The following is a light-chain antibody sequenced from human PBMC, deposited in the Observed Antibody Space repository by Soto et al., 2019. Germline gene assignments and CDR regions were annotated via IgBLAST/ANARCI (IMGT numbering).Light chain of an antibody. CDR2: DTS. CDR3: HQRQSWPRT. J-gene: IGKJ1*01. V-gene: IGKV3-11*01. CDR1: QGIGDT. Sequence: EIELTQSPGTLSLSPGERATLSCRASQGIGDTLAWYQQKPGQTPRLLIYDTSIRATGVPARFSGSGSETDFTLTISDVEPEDFAVYYCHQRQSWPRTFGQGTKVDI.